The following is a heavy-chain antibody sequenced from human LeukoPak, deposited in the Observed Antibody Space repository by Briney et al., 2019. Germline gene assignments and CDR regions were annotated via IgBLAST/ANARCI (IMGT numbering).Heavy chain of an antibody. D-gene: IGHD1-26*01. CDR3: ARGPATRVYYFDY. Sequence: PGGSLRLSCAASGLTFNSYSLSWARQAPGKGLEWVSSISSDGDYIYYADSLKGRFTISRDNAKNSLYLQMNNLRAEDTAVYYCARGPATRVYYFDYWGQGTLVTVSS. V-gene: IGHV3-21*01. CDR2: ISSDGDYI. CDR1: GLTFNSYS. J-gene: IGHJ4*02.